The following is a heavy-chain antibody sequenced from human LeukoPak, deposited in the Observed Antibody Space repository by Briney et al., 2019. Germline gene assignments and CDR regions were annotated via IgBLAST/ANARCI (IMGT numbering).Heavy chain of an antibody. Sequence: SQTLSLTCTVSGGSISSGDYYWSWIRQPPGKGLEWIGYIYYSGSTYYNPSLKSRVTISVDTSRNQFSLKLSSVTAADTAVYYCAGTYYDFTSPFDYWGQGTLVTVSS. CDR1: GGSISSGDYY. CDR2: IYYSGST. J-gene: IGHJ4*02. D-gene: IGHD3-3*01. CDR3: AGTYYDFTSPFDY. V-gene: IGHV4-30-4*08.